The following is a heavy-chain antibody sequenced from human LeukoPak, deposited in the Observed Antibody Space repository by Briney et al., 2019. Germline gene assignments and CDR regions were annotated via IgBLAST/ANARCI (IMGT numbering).Heavy chain of an antibody. CDR2: ISAYNGNT. Sequence: ASVKVSCTASGYTFTSYGISWVRQAPGQGLEWMGWISAYNGNTNYAQKPQGRVTMTTDTSTSTAYMELRSLRSDDTAVYYCARVSSSGWFGGYYFDYWGQGTLVTVSS. J-gene: IGHJ4*02. CDR1: GYTFTSYG. D-gene: IGHD6-19*01. CDR3: ARVSSSGWFGGYYFDY. V-gene: IGHV1-18*01.